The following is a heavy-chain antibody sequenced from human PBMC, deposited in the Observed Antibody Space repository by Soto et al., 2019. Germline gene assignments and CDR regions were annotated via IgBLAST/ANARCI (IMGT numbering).Heavy chain of an antibody. CDR1: GGSFSGYY. V-gene: IGHV4-34*01. CDR2: INHSRST. Sequence: SETLSLTCAVYGGSFSGYYWSWIRQPPGKGLEWIGEINHSRSTNYNPSHKSRVTISVDTSKNQFSLKLSSVTAADTALYYCAREACGDYACYYYYGMDVWGQGTTVTVSS. D-gene: IGHD4-17*01. CDR3: AREACGDYACYYYYGMDV. J-gene: IGHJ6*02.